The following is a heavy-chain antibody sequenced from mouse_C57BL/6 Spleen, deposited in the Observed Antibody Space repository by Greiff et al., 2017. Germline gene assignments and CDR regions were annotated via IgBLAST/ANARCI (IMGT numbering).Heavy chain of an antibody. J-gene: IGHJ3*01. D-gene: IGHD2-4*01. CDR2: INPNNGGT. V-gene: IGHV1-26*01. Sequence: VQLQQSGPELVKPGASVKISCKASGYTFTDYYMNWVKQSHGKSLEWIGDINPNNGGTSYNQKFKGKATLTVDKSSSTAYMELRSLTSEDSAVYYCARTYDYDGVWFAYWGQGTLVTVSA. CDR1: GYTFTDYY. CDR3: ARTYDYDGVWFAY.